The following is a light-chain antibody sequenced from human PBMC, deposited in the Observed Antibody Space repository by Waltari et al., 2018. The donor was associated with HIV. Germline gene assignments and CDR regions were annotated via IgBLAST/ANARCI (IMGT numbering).Light chain of an antibody. CDR2: AVT. J-gene: IGLJ1*01. CDR3: CSYAGTGTYV. CDR1: SSDVASYNL. Sequence: QSALTQPASVSGSPGQSLTISCTATSSDVASYNLVSWYQQHPGKAPKFMIYAVTKRPSGVSNRFSGSKSDNTASLTISGLQAEDEADYYCCSYAGTGTYVFGTGTKVTVL. V-gene: IGLV2-23*02.